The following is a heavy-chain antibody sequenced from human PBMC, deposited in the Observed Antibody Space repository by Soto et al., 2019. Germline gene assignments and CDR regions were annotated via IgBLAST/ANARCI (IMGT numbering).Heavy chain of an antibody. J-gene: IGHJ4*02. Sequence: QVQPVESGGGVVQPGRSLRLSCVASGFTFSTSGMHWVRQAPGKGLEWVAIIWYDGSNINYADSVKGRFTISRDNSKNKVELQMSNGRAEDTAVYYCARDRGDWSGGRGQSDYVDYWGQGTLVTVSS. CDR3: ARDRGDWSGGRGQSDYVDY. CDR2: IWYDGSNI. V-gene: IGHV3-33*01. CDR1: GFTFSTSG. D-gene: IGHD2-15*01.